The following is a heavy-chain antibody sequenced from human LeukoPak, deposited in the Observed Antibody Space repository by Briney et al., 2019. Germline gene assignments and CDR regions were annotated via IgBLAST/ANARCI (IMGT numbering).Heavy chain of an antibody. CDR1: GGSISSYY. CDR2: IYYSGST. V-gene: IGHV4-59*01. CDR3: ARGFRVYGDRQGAFDI. J-gene: IGHJ3*02. D-gene: IGHD4-17*01. Sequence: SETLSLTCTVSGGSISSYYWSWIRQPPGKGLEWIGYIYYSGSTIYNPSLKSRVTISVDTSKNQFSLKLSSVTAADTAVYYCARGFRVYGDRQGAFDIWGQGTMVTVSS.